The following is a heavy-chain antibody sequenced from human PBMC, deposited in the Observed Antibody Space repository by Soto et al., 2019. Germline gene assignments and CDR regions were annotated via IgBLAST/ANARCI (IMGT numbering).Heavy chain of an antibody. CDR2: IHYTGST. V-gene: IGHV4-59*08. D-gene: IGHD6-19*01. CDR1: GGSISSYY. CDR3: ARHGRSGWYLFDN. Sequence: SETLSLTCTVSGGSISSYYWSWIRQPPGKGLEWIGFIHYTGSTNYNPSLKSRVSISVDTSKNHFSLKLSSVTAADTAVYYCARHGRSGWYLFDNWGQGTQVTVSP. J-gene: IGHJ4*02.